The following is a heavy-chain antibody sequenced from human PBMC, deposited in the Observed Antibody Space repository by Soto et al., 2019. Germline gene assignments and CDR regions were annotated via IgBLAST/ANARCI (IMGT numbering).Heavy chain of an antibody. CDR3: ARDQWLSAADY. Sequence: GGSLRLSCAASGFTFSSYGMHWVRQAPGKGLEWVAVIWYDGSNKYYADSVKGRFTISRDNSKNTLYPQMNSLRAEDTAVYYCARDQWLSAADYWGQGTLVTVSS. J-gene: IGHJ4*02. D-gene: IGHD6-19*01. V-gene: IGHV3-33*01. CDR2: IWYDGSNK. CDR1: GFTFSSYG.